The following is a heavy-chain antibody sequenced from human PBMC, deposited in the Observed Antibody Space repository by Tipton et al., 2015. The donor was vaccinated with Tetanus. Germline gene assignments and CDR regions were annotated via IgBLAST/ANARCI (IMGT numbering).Heavy chain of an antibody. J-gene: IGHJ5*02. Sequence: TLSLTCTVSGGSVNSDDYYWTWIRQHPGKGLDWIGYIFHTGGADYNPSLKSRATISIDTSKNQFSLKLSSVTAADTAVYYCARVDDSVWGSPFDPWGQGTQVTVST. CDR1: GGSVNSDDYY. D-gene: IGHD3-16*01. V-gene: IGHV4-31*03. CDR2: IFHTGGA. CDR3: ARVDDSVWGSPFDP.